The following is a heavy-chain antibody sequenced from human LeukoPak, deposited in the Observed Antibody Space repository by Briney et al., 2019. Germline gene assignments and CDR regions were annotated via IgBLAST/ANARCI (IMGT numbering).Heavy chain of an antibody. CDR1: GFTFSSYG. V-gene: IGHV3-30*03. CDR3: AREGDGYNSPIDY. D-gene: IGHD5-24*01. J-gene: IGHJ4*02. Sequence: PGGSPRLSCAASGFTFSSYGMHWVRQAPGKGLEWEAVISYDGSNKYYADSLKGRFTISRDNSKNTLYLQMNSLRAEDTAVYYCAREGDGYNSPIDYWGQGTLVTVSS. CDR2: ISYDGSNK.